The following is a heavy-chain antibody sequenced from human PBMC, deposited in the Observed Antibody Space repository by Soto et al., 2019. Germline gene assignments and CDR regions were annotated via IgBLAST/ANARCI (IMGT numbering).Heavy chain of an antibody. J-gene: IGHJ6*02. CDR1: GFTFSGSA. V-gene: IGHV3-73*01. CDR3: TRHDSNYDFWSGSPSRYGMDV. Sequence: GGSQRLSCAASGFTFSGSAMHWARKASGKGLEWVGRIRSKANSYATAYAASVKGRFTISRDDSKNTAYLQMNSLKTEDTAVYYCTRHDSNYDFWSGSPSRYGMDVWGQGTTVTVSS. CDR2: IRSKANSYAT. D-gene: IGHD3-3*01.